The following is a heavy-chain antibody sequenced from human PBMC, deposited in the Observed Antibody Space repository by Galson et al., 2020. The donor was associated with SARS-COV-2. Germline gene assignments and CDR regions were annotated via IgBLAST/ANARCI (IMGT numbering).Heavy chain of an antibody. D-gene: IGHD1-26*01. Sequence: SVQVPCKASGGTFSSYTISRVRQAPGQGLEWMGRLIPLLGIANYAQKFQGRVTITADKPTSTAYMERSSLRSEDTAVYYCAGSGSYYGVWAFDIWGQGTMVTVSS. V-gene: IGHV1-69*02. CDR2: LIPLLGIA. CDR3: AGSGSYYGVWAFDI. CDR1: GGTFSSYT. J-gene: IGHJ3*02.